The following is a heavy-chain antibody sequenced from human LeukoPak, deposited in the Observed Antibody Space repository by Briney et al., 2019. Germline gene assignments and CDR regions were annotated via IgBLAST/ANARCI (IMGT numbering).Heavy chain of an antibody. V-gene: IGHV1-8*01. D-gene: IGHD2-2*01. Sequence: VASVKVSCKASGYTFTSYDINWVRQATGQGLEWMGWMNPNIGNTDYAQKFQGRVTMTRTTSISTAYMELSSLRSEDPAVYYCARLQDCSSTSCSPGFDPWGQGTLVTVSS. CDR1: GYTFTSYD. CDR2: MNPNIGNT. J-gene: IGHJ5*02. CDR3: ARLQDCSSTSCSPGFDP.